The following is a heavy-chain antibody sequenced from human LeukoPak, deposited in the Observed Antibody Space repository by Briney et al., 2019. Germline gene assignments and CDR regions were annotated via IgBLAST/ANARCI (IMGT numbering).Heavy chain of an antibody. J-gene: IGHJ3*02. Sequence: ASVKVSCKTSGYTFIGHYIHWVRRAPGQGLEWMGWINPNSGGTNYAQKFQGRVTMTRDTSISTAYMELSRLRSDDTAVYYCARSDAFDIWGQGTMVTVSS. V-gene: IGHV1-2*02. CDR1: GYTFIGHY. CDR3: ARSDAFDI. CDR2: INPNSGGT.